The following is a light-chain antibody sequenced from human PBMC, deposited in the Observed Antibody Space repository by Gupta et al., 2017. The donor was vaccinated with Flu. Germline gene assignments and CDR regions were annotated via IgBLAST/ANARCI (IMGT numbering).Light chain of an antibody. V-gene: IGKV1-39*01. Sequence: SSLSASVGDRVTITCRASQSISSYLNWYQQKPGKAPKLLIYAASSLQSGVPSRFSGSGSGTDFTLTISSLQPEDFATYYCQQSYSTFTWTFGQGTKVEIK. J-gene: IGKJ1*01. CDR2: AAS. CDR1: QSISSY. CDR3: QQSYSTFTWT.